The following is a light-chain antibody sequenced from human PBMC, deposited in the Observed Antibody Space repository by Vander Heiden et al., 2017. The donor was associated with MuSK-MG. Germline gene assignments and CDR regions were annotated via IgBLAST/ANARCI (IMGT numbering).Light chain of an antibody. CDR3: QQTDSAPLT. V-gene: IGKV1-39*01. Sequence: DIPLTQSPSSLSASVGDRVTISCRASQNIISYVHWYQQKPGRAPKLLIFVGASSQSGVPSRFRGSGGGTDFILTIVMIQPEAFATSYSQQTDSAPLTFGGGTKVEIK. CDR2: VGA. J-gene: IGKJ4*01. CDR1: QNIISY.